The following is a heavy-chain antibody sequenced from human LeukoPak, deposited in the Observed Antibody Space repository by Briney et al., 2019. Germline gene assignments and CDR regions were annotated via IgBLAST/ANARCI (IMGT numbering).Heavy chain of an antibody. D-gene: IGHD2-15*01. V-gene: IGHV1-18*01. Sequence: ASVKVSCKASGYKFASYGISWVRQAPGQGLEWLGWINPNNGDTNFVQKIQGRVTMTTDMSTSTAYMELRSLRFDDTAVYSCAREHQNSWDEFDYWGQGTLVAVSS. J-gene: IGHJ4*02. CDR2: INPNNGDT. CDR1: GYKFASYG. CDR3: AREHQNSWDEFDY.